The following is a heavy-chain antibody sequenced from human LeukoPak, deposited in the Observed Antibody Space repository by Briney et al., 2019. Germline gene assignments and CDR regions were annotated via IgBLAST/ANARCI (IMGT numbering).Heavy chain of an antibody. CDR3: ARDLRARGVVVPAAIPVYYYYGMDV. J-gene: IGHJ6*02. CDR1: GYTFTGYY. Sequence: GSVKVSCKAFGYTFTGYYMHWVRQAPGQGLEWMGWINPNSGGTNYAQKFQGRVTMTRDTSISTACMELSRLRSDDTAVYYCARDLRARGVVVPAAIPVYYYYGMDVWGQGTTVTVSS. CDR2: INPNSGGT. D-gene: IGHD2-2*01. V-gene: IGHV1-2*02.